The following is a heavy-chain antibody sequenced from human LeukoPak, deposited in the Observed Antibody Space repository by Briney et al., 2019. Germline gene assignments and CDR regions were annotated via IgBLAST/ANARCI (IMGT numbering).Heavy chain of an antibody. CDR1: GGSFSGYY. Sequence: SETLSLTCAVYGGSFSGYYWSWIRQPPGKGLEWIGEINHSGSTNYNPSLKSRVTISVDTSKNQFSLKLSSVTAADTAVYYCARGRPYAYCGGDCYSYRWFDPWGQGTLVTVSS. V-gene: IGHV4-34*01. CDR3: ARGRPYAYCGGDCYSYRWFDP. J-gene: IGHJ5*02. CDR2: INHSGST. D-gene: IGHD2-21*02.